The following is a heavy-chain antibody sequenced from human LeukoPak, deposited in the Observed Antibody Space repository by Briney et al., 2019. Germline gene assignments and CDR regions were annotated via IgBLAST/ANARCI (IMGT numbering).Heavy chain of an antibody. D-gene: IGHD1-20*01. CDR3: AHRRDNWNLDWFDP. CDR2: IYWDDDK. CDR1: GFSLSTSGVG. J-gene: IGHJ5*02. Sequence: SGPTLVKPTQTLTLTCTFSGFSLSTSGVGVGWIRQPPGKALEWLALIYWDDDKRYSPSLKRRLTITKDTSKNQLVLTMTNMDPVDTATYYCAHRRDNWNLDWFDPWGQGTLVTVSS. V-gene: IGHV2-5*02.